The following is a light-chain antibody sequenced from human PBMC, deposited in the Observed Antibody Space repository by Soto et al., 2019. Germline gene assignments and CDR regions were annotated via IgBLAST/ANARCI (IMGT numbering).Light chain of an antibody. V-gene: IGKV1-39*01. CDR3: QQSYSTPPWT. CDR2: AAS. Sequence: DIQMTQSPSSLSASVGDRVTITCRASQSISSYLNWYQQKPGKAPKLLIYAASSLQSGVPSRLSGSGAGTYFTLTISSLQPEDFATYYCQQSYSTPPWTFGQGTKVEIK. CDR1: QSISSY. J-gene: IGKJ1*01.